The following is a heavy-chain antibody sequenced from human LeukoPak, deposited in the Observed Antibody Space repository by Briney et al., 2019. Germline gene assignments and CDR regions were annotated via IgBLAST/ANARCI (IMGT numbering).Heavy chain of an antibody. D-gene: IGHD4-17*01. V-gene: IGHV4-59*01. Sequence: SETLSLTCTVSGGSISSYYWSWIRQPPGKGLEWIGYIYYSGSTNYNPSLKSRVTISVDTSKNQSSLKLSSVTAADTAVYYCARAPDYGDYPPYYYGMDVWGQGTTVTVSS. CDR2: IYYSGST. CDR3: ARAPDYGDYPPYYYGMDV. J-gene: IGHJ6*02. CDR1: GGSISSYY.